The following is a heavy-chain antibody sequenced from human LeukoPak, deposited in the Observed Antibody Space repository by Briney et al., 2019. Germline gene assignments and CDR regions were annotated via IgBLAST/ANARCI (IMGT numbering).Heavy chain of an antibody. CDR1: GGSISSSSYY. D-gene: IGHD3-22*01. J-gene: IGHJ4*02. V-gene: IGHV4-30-2*01. CDR2: IYHSGST. Sequence: SETLSLTCTVSGGSISSSSYYWSWIRQPPGKGLEWIGYIYHSGSTYYNPSLKSRVTISVDRSKNQFSLKLSSVTAADTAVYYCASTYYYDSSGYYYLDYWGQGTLVTVSS. CDR3: ASTYYYDSSGYYYLDY.